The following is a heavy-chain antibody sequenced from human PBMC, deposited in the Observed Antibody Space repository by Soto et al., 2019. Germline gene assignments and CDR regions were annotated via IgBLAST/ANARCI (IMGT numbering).Heavy chain of an antibody. CDR3: AKGRSYYYYYGVDV. Sequence: GGSLRLSCAASGLNFSSYSMNWVRKAPGKGLEWVSDIIDSGGSTYYADSVKGRFTISRDNSKSTLYLQMNSLRAEDTALYYCAKGRSYYYYYGVDVWGQGTTVTVSS. CDR1: GLNFSSYS. V-gene: IGHV3-23*01. J-gene: IGHJ6*02. CDR2: IIDSGGST.